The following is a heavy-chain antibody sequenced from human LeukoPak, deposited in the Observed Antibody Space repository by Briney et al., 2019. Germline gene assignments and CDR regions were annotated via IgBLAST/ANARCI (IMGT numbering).Heavy chain of an antibody. CDR2: IYYSGTT. D-gene: IGHD1-26*01. J-gene: IGHJ2*01. CDR1: GGSISSYY. CDR3: SKGLGLSYWYLDL. Sequence: SETLSLTCTVSGGSISSYYWTWIRQPQGKGLEWIGYIYYSGTTYYNPSLKSRVTISLDTSKNKFSLNLTSVNVADTAVYYCSKGLGLSYWYLDLWGRGTLVTVSS. V-gene: IGHV4-59*01.